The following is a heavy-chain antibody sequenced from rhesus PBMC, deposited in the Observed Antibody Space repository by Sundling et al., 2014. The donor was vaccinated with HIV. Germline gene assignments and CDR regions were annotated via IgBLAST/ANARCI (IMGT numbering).Heavy chain of an antibody. CDR1: GASISTYW. D-gene: IGHD4-23*01. J-gene: IGHJ4*01. CDR2: IDGNRGST. Sequence: QVQLQESGPGLVKPSETLSLTCTVSGASISTYWWTWIRQSPGKGLEWIGEIDGNRGSTNYNPSLKSRVTFSRDTSKNQFSLNLKSVTAADTALFYCAIVNTKKVTMGHLPYWGQGILVTVSS. V-gene: IGHV4-80*01. CDR3: AIVNTKKVTMGHLPY.